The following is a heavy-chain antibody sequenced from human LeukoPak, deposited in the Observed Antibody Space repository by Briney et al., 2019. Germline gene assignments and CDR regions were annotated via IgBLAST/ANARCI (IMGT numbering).Heavy chain of an antibody. CDR1: GGSISTHY. V-gene: IGHV4-59*11. CDR3: ARDPATVTKGLDI. J-gene: IGHJ3*02. D-gene: IGHD4-17*01. Sequence: SETLSLTCSVSGGSISTHYWSWIRQPPGKGLEWIGYISYIGSTNYNPSLKSRVTISVDTSKNQFSLKLSSVTAADAAVYFCARDPATVTKGLDIWGQGTMVTVSS. CDR2: ISYIGST.